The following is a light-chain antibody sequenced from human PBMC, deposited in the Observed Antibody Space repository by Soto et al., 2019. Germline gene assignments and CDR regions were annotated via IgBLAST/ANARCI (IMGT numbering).Light chain of an antibody. CDR2: DVC. CDR1: SSDIGAPNNVY. CDR3: SSYRLSNTGL. Sequence: QSVLTQPASVSGSPGQSITISCTGASSDIGAPNNVYVSWYQQHPGKAPKLMIYDVCNRPSRVCYRCSGSRSGNTPSLTISGLEAEDDADYYCSSYRLSNTGLFGRGTKLTVL. J-gene: IGLJ2*01. V-gene: IGLV2-14*03.